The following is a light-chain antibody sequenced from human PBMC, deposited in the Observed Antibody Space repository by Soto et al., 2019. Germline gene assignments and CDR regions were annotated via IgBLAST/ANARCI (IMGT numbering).Light chain of an antibody. Sequence: DIQMTQSPSSLSASVGDRITITCRASESISTYLNWYQQKSGEAPKLLIFGSLNLQSGVPSRFSGGGSGTDFTLTIRSLQPADFATYYCQQSYSHPKTFGQGTRVEI. CDR3: QQSYSHPKT. J-gene: IGKJ1*01. CDR1: ESISTY. CDR2: GSL. V-gene: IGKV1-39*01.